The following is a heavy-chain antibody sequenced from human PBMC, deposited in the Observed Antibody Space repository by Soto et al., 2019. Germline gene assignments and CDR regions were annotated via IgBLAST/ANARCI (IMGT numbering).Heavy chain of an antibody. CDR3: ARTVDTAMFFYFDY. V-gene: IGHV4-59*12. CDR1: GGSISRDY. D-gene: IGHD5-18*01. Sequence: SETLSLTCTVSGGSISRDYWSWIRQPPGKGLEWIGYTYYSGSTNYNPSLKSRVTISVDRSKNQFSLKLSSVTAADTAVYYCARTVDTAMFFYFDYWGQGALVTVSS. J-gene: IGHJ4*02. CDR2: TYYSGST.